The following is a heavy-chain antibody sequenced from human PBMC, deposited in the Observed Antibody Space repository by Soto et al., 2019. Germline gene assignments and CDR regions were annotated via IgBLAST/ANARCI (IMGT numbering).Heavy chain of an antibody. D-gene: IGHD5-12*01. CDR1: GFTFSNAW. J-gene: IGHJ3*02. Sequence: EVQLVESGGGLVKPGGSLRLSCAASGFTFSNAWMSWVRQAPGKGLEWVGRIKSKTDGGTTDYAAPVKGRFTISRDDSKSTLYQQMNSLKTEDTAVYYCTTGPRRWLPRGRAFDIWGQGTMVTVSS. V-gene: IGHV3-15*01. CDR2: IKSKTDGGTT. CDR3: TTGPRRWLPRGRAFDI.